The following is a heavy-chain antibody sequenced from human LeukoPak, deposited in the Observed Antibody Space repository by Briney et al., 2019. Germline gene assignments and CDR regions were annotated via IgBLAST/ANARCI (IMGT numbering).Heavy chain of an antibody. Sequence: GGSLRLSCAASGFTLSSYAMHWVRQAPGKGLEWVALISYDGSNKYYADSVKGRFTISRDKSQNTLSLQMNSLRPEDTAVYFCAREIPHYYGSTDYWGQGTLVTVSS. CDR2: ISYDGSNK. V-gene: IGHV3-30*04. J-gene: IGHJ4*02. CDR3: AREIPHYYGSTDY. D-gene: IGHD3-10*01. CDR1: GFTLSSYA.